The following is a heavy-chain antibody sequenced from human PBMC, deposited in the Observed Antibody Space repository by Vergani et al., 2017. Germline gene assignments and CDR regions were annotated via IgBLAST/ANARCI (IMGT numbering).Heavy chain of an antibody. J-gene: IGHJ6*02. CDR3: AKAFSYGRHRGVDYYYGMDV. CDR1: GFTFSSYG. D-gene: IGHD5-18*01. V-gene: IGHV3-30*18. CDR2: ISYDGSNK. Sequence: QVQLVESGGGVVQPGRSLRLSCAASGFTFSSYGMHWVRQAPGKGLEWVAVISYDGSNKYYADSVKGRFTISRDNSKNTLYLQMNSRRAEDTAVYYCAKAFSYGRHRGVDYYYGMDVWGQGTTVTVSS.